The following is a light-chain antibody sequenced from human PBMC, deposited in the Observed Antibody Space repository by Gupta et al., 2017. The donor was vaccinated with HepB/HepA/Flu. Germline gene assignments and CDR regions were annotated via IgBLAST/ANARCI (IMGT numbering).Light chain of an antibody. Sequence: SSELTQDPAVSVALGQTVRITCQGDSLRSYYASWYQQKSGQAPVLVIYGKNNRPSGIPDRFSGSSSGNTASLTITGAQAEDEADYYCNSRDSSGNYVFGTGTKVTVL. J-gene: IGLJ1*01. CDR3: NSRDSSGNYV. V-gene: IGLV3-19*01. CDR2: GKN. CDR1: SLRSYY.